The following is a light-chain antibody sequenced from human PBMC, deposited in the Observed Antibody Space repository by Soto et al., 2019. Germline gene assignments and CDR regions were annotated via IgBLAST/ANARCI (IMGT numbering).Light chain of an antibody. CDR2: GAS. J-gene: IGKJ2*01. CDR3: QQYGSSPDT. Sequence: EIVLTQSPGTLSLSPGERATLSCRASQSVSSSYLAWYQQKPGQAPRLLIYGASSRATGIPDRFSGSGSGTDFTLTISRLEPEDFAVYYCQQYGSSPDTFGPGTKLEI. V-gene: IGKV3-20*01. CDR1: QSVSSSY.